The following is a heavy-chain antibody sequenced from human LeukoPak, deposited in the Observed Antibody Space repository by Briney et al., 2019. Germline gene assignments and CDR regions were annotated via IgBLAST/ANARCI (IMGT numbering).Heavy chain of an antibody. CDR3: ARVEGIAAAESWFDP. J-gene: IGHJ5*02. Sequence: KPSETLSLTCAVSGGSFSGYYWTWIRQPPGKGLEWIGEINHSGSANYNPSLKSRVTISLDTSKNQFSLKLSSVTAADTAVYYCARVEGIAAAESWFDPWGQGTLVTVSS. V-gene: IGHV4-34*01. CDR1: GGSFSGYY. D-gene: IGHD6-13*01. CDR2: INHSGSA.